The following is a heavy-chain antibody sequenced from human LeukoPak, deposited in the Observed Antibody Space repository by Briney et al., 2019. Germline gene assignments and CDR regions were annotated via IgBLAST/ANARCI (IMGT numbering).Heavy chain of an antibody. Sequence: ASVKVSCKASGYTFTSYGISWVRQAPGQGLEWMGCISAYNGNTNCAQKLQGRVTMTTDTSTSTAYMELRSLRSDDTAVYYCASFTVIGIAVAGTLDYWGQGTLVTVSS. D-gene: IGHD6-19*01. CDR1: GYTFTSYG. J-gene: IGHJ4*02. V-gene: IGHV1-18*01. CDR3: ASFTVIGIAVAGTLDY. CDR2: ISAYNGNT.